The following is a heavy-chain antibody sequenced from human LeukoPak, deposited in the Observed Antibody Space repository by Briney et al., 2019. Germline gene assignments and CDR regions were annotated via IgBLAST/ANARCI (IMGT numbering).Heavy chain of an antibody. Sequence: SGGSLRLSCAASGFTFSNYAMSWVRQAPGKGLEWVSAISGSGGSTYYADSVKGRFTISRDNSKNTLYLQMNSLRAEDTAVYYCNAPNSGYYYSGAFDIWGQGTMVTVSS. V-gene: IGHV3-23*01. D-gene: IGHD3-22*01. J-gene: IGHJ3*02. CDR2: ISGSGGST. CDR3: NAPNSGYYYSGAFDI. CDR1: GFTFSNYA.